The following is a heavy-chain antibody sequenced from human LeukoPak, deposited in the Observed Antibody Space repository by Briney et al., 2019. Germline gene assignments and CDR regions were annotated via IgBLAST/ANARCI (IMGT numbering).Heavy chain of an antibody. CDR1: GFTFSSYG. CDR3: AKDWGVAARGGVDY. V-gene: IGHV3-30*02. CDR2: IRYDGSNK. D-gene: IGHD6-6*01. J-gene: IGHJ4*02. Sequence: GGSLRLSCAASGFTFSSYGMHWVRQAPGKGLEWVAFIRYDGSNKYYADSVKGRFTISRDNSKNTLYLQMDSLRAEDTAVYYCAKDWGVAARGGVDYWGQGTLVTVSS.